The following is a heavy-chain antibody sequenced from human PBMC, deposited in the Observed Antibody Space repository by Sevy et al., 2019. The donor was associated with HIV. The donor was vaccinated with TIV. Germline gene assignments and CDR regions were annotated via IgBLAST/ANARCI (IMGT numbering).Heavy chain of an antibody. D-gene: IGHD3-22*01. V-gene: IGHV1-24*01. CDR1: GYTLTEFS. J-gene: IGHJ4*02. CDR2: FDPEDGET. Sequence: ASVKVSCKVSGYTLTEFSMHWVRQAPGKGLEWMGTFDPEDGETIYAQKFQGRVTMTEDTSTDTAYMELSSLRSEDTAVYYCATTKDYYDSSGYPFDYCGQGTLVTVSS. CDR3: ATTKDYYDSSGYPFDY.